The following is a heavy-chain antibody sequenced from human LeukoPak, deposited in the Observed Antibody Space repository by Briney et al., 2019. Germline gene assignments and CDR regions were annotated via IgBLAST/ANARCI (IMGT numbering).Heavy chain of an antibody. CDR1: GGSISSSSYY. D-gene: IGHD1-26*01. CDR2: IYYSGST. V-gene: IGHV4-39*01. J-gene: IGHJ4*02. Sequence: SETLSLTCNVSGGSISSSSYYWGWIRQPPGKGLAWIGSIYYSGSTYHNPSIKSRVTISVDTTKIQFSLKLSSVAAADAAVYDCARRLGVGGTTHFDYWGQGTLVTVSS. CDR3: ARRLGVGGTTHFDY.